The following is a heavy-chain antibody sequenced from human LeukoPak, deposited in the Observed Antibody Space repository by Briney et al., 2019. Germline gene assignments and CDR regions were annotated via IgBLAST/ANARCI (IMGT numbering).Heavy chain of an antibody. J-gene: IGHJ4*02. Sequence: GGSLRLSCAASGFTFSSYAMSWVRQAPGKGLEWVSAISGSGGSTYYADSVKGRFTIPRDNSKNTLYLQMNSLRAEDTAVYYCAKDGYCSGGSCYHTKWGQGTLVTVSS. CDR3: AKDGYCSGGSCYHTK. CDR2: ISGSGGST. V-gene: IGHV3-23*01. CDR1: GFTFSSYA. D-gene: IGHD2-15*01.